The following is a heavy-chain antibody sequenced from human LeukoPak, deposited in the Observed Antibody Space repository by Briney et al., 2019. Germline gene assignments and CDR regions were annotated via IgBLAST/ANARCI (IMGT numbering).Heavy chain of an antibody. Sequence: GGSLRLSCAASGFTFSSYWMHWVRQAPGKGLVWVSLINNDGNFKTYADSVKGRFTISRDNAKNILYLQMNSVGAEDTGVYYCAKEGGNSDLDTWGQGTLVTFSS. V-gene: IGHV3-74*03. J-gene: IGHJ5*02. D-gene: IGHD2-21*01. CDR3: AKEGGNSDLDT. CDR1: GFTFSSYW. CDR2: INNDGNFK.